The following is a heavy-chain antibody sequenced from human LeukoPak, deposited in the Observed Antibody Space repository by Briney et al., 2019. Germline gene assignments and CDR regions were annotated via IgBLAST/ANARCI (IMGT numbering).Heavy chain of an antibody. CDR2: IQYDGSNK. J-gene: IGHJ3*02. CDR3: AKDARALTYYYDSSGYSSDAFDI. V-gene: IGHV3-30*02. Sequence: PGGSLRLSCAASGSTFSSYGMHWVRQAPGKGLEWVAFIQYDGSNKYYADSVKGRFTISRDNSKNTLYLQMNSLRAEDTAVYYCAKDARALTYYYDSSGYSSDAFDIWGQGTMVTVSS. CDR1: GSTFSSYG. D-gene: IGHD3-22*01.